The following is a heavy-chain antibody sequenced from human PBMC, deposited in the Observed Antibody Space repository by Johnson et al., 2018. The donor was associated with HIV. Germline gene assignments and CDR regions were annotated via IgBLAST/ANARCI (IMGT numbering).Heavy chain of an antibody. CDR3: TTDRGKWELGFSAFDI. CDR1: GFTFSNAW. J-gene: IGHJ3*02. D-gene: IGHD1-26*01. V-gene: IGHV3-15*01. Sequence: VQLVESGGGVVQPGESLRLSCAASGFTFSNAWMSWVRQAPGKGLEWVGRIKSKTDGGATDYAAPVKGRFTISRDDSRNTLSLQMNGLKTEDTAVYYCTTDRGKWELGFSAFDIWGQGTLVTVSS. CDR2: IKSKTDGGAT.